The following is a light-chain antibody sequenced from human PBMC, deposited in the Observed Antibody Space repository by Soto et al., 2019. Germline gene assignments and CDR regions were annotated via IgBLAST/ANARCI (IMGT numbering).Light chain of an antibody. J-gene: IGKJ4*01. V-gene: IGKV1-9*01. Sequence: DIQLTQSPSLLSASVGDRVTITCRASQGISTSLAWYQQKPGKAPKLLIYAASTVQSGVPSRFSGSGSGTDFTLTISSLQPEDFATFYCQQVHNYPFTFGGVTNVAIK. CDR3: QQVHNYPFT. CDR2: AAS. CDR1: QGISTS.